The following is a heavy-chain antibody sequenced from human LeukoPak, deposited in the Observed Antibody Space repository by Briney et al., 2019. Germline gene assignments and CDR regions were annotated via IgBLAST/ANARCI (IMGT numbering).Heavy chain of an antibody. D-gene: IGHD3-10*01. J-gene: IGHJ5*02. CDR2: IYYSGST. Sequence: SETLSLTCTVSGGSISSSPYYWGWIRQPPGKGLEWIGSIYYSGSTYYNPSLKSRVTISVDTSKNHFSLKLSSVTAADTAVYYCARDGKVRGVQPTNWFDPWGQGTLVTVSS. CDR3: ARDGKVRGVQPTNWFDP. V-gene: IGHV4-39*07. CDR1: GGSISSSPYY.